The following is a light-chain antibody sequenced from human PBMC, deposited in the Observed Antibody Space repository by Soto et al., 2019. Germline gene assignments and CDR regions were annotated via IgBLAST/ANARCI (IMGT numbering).Light chain of an antibody. CDR1: QTISSW. J-gene: IGKJ1*01. CDR2: KAS. V-gene: IGKV1-5*03. CDR3: QQYNSHSVT. Sequence: DIQMTQSPSTLSGSVGDRVTITCRASQTISSWLAWYQQKPGKAPKLLIYKASTLKSGVPSRFSGSGSGTEFTLTISSLQPDDFATYYCQQYNSHSVTFGQGTKVDIK.